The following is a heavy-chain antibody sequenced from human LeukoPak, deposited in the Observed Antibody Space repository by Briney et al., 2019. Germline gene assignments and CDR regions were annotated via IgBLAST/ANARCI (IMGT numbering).Heavy chain of an antibody. J-gene: IGHJ4*02. V-gene: IGHV3-21*01. D-gene: IGHD3-3*01. Sequence: GGSLRLSCAASGFTFSSYSMNWVRQAPGKGLEWVSSISSSSSYIYYADSVKGRFTISRDNAKYSLYLQMNSLRAEDTAVYYCARSSITIFGVVILLDYWGQGTLVTVSS. CDR1: GFTFSSYS. CDR3: ARSSITIFGVVILLDY. CDR2: ISSSSSYI.